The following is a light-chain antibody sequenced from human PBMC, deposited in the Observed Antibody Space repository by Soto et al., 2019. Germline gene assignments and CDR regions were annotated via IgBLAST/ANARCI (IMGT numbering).Light chain of an antibody. CDR3: QQYNNWPAYT. V-gene: IGKV1-39*01. CDR2: AAS. J-gene: IGKJ2*01. Sequence: DIQMTQSPSSLSASVGDRVTITCRASQSISSYLNWYQQKPGKAPKLLIYAASSLQSGVPSRFSGSGPGTDFTLTISSLQSEDFAVYDCQQYNNWPAYTFGQGTKLEIK. CDR1: QSISSY.